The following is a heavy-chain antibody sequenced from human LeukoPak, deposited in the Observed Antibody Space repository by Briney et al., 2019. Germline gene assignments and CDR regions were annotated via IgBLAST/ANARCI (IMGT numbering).Heavy chain of an antibody. V-gene: IGHV3-23*01. D-gene: IGHD3-10*01. CDR2: ISVSGGST. CDR3: AKGGPGSYYLDF. CDR1: GFTFSSYT. J-gene: IGHJ4*02. Sequence: GGSLRLSCAASGFTFSSYTMTWVRQAPGKGLEWVSAISVSGGSTSYIESVKGRFSTSRDNSKNTLYLQMNSLRAGDTAVYYCAKGGPGSYYLDFWGQGALVTVAS.